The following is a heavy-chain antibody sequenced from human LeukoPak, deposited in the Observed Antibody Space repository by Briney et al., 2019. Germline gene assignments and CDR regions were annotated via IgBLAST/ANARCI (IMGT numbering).Heavy chain of an antibody. D-gene: IGHD3-10*01. CDR1: GYTFTGYY. V-gene: IGHV1-2*02. J-gene: IGHJ4*02. CDR2: INPNSGGT. Sequence: ASVKVSCKASGYTFTGYYMHWVRQAPGQGLEWMGWINPNSGGTNYAQKFQGRVTMTRDTSISTAYMELSRLRSDDTAVYYCARMEVTMVRGVPGFDYWGQGILVTVSS. CDR3: ARMEVTMVRGVPGFDY.